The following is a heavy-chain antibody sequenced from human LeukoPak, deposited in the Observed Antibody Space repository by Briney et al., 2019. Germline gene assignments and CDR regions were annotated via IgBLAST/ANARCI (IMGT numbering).Heavy chain of an antibody. V-gene: IGHV1-18*01. CDR1: GYTFTSYG. CDR2: ISAYNGNT. D-gene: IGHD3-10*01. J-gene: IGHJ4*02. CDR3: AIWPAHYYFDY. Sequence: ASVKVSCKASGYTFTSYGISWVRQAPGQGLEWMGWISAYNGNTNYAQKLQGRVTMTTDTSTSTAYMELSSLRSDDTAVYYCAIWPAHYYFDYWGQGTLVTVSS.